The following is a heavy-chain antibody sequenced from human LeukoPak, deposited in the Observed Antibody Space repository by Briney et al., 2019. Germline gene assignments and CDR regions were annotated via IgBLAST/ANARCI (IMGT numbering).Heavy chain of an antibody. CDR3: AREAMYSYGNNFDY. J-gene: IGHJ4*02. V-gene: IGHV4-61*08. CDR1: GGSISSGGYY. D-gene: IGHD5-18*01. CDR2: IYYRGST. Sequence: SETLSLTCTVSGGSISSGGYYWSWIRQPPGKGLEWIGYIYYRGSTNYNPSLKSRVTISVDTSKNQFSLKLSSVTAADTAVYHCAREAMYSYGNNFDYWGQGTLVTVSS.